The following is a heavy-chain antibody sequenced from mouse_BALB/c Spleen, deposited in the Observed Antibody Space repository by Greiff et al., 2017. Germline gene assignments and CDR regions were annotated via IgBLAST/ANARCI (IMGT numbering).Heavy chain of an antibody. J-gene: IGHJ1*01. V-gene: IGHV5-12-1*01. CDR3: ASLYGSSGYFDV. Sequence: EVQLVESGGGLVKPGGSLKLSCAASEFAFSSYDMSWVRQTPEKRLEWVAYISSGGGSTYYPDTVKGRFTISRDNAKNTLYLQMSSLKSEDTAMYYCASLYGSSGYFDVWGAGTTVTVSS. CDR2: ISSGGGST. D-gene: IGHD1-1*01. CDR1: EFAFSSYD.